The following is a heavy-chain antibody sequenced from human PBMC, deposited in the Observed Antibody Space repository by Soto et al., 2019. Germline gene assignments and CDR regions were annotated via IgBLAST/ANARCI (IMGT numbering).Heavy chain of an antibody. Sequence: PWASLRLSCAASGFTFSSYAMSWVRQAQGTGLEWVLAFSGSGGSTCYAVSVKGRFTISRDNSKNTLYLQMNMLRAEHTTVYYLAKGTRSSWYSWAFDPWGQGTLVTVSS. J-gene: IGHJ5*02. CDR3: AKGTRSSWYSWAFDP. CDR2: FSGSGGST. V-gene: IGHV3-23*01. D-gene: IGHD6-13*01. CDR1: GFTFSSYA.